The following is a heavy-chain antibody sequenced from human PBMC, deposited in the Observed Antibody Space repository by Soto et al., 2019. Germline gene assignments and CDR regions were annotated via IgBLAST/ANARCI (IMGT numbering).Heavy chain of an antibody. D-gene: IGHD3-22*01. CDR3: ARGPALRYYDMSGYRGSFEY. Sequence: QVQLVQSGAEVVKPGASLTISCRASGYTVSSFYLHWVRQAPGQGLEWMGVMRPSDGSTNYAQKFQGRVTMTRATSTNTVYMDLSSLRSDDTAVYYCARGPALRYYDMSGYRGSFEYWGLGTLVTVSS. CDR2: MRPSDGST. CDR1: GYTVSSFY. V-gene: IGHV1-46*01. J-gene: IGHJ4*02.